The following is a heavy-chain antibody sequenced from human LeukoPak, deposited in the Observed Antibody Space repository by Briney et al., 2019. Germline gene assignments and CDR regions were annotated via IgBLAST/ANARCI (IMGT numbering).Heavy chain of an antibody. CDR2: ISSSGSTI. CDR3: ASSGWKVTIDY. D-gene: IGHD6-19*01. V-gene: IGHV3-11*01. CDR1: GFTFSDYY. Sequence: GGSLRLSCAASGFTFSDYYMSWIRQAPGKGLEWVSYISSSGSTIYCADSVKGRFTISRDNAKNSLYLQMNSLRAEDTAVYYCASSGWKVTIDYWGQGTLVTVSS. J-gene: IGHJ4*02.